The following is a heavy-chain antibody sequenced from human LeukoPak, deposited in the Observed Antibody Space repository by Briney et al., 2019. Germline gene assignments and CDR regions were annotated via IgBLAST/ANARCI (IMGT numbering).Heavy chain of an antibody. D-gene: IGHD3-22*01. Sequence: SETLSLTCTVSGGSISSYYWSWIRQPPGKGLEWIGYIYYSGSTNYNPSLKSRVTISVDTSKNQFSLKLSSVTAADTAVYYCARQRPYYDSSGYLTNWGQGTLVTVSS. V-gene: IGHV4-59*08. CDR2: IYYSGST. CDR3: ARQRPYYDSSGYLTN. J-gene: IGHJ4*02. CDR1: GGSISSYY.